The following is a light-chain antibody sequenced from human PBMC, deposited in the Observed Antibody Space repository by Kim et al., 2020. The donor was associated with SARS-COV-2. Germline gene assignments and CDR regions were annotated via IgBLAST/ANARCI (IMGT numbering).Light chain of an antibody. CDR2: YDS. V-gene: IGLV3-21*04. CDR3: LVWDGTSDHYV. CDR1: NIGSKS. J-gene: IGLJ1*01. Sequence: SYELTQPPSVSVASGKTARITCGGNNIGSKSVHGYQQKPGQAPVLVIYYDSDRHSGIPERFSGYNSGNTATLTISRVEAGDEADYYCLVWDGTSDHYVFGSGTKVTVL.